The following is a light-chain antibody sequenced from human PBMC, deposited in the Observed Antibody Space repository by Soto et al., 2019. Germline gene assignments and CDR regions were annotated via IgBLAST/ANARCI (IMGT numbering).Light chain of an antibody. CDR1: SSDVGGYNY. V-gene: IGLV2-14*01. CDR2: DVS. CDR3: SSYTSSSTLDVV. Sequence: QSALTQPASVSGSPGQSITISCTGTSSDVGGYNYVSWYQQHPGKAPKLMIYDVSNRPSGVSNRFSGSKSGNTASLTISGLQADDEADYPGSSYTSSSTLDVVFGGGTKLTV. J-gene: IGLJ2*01.